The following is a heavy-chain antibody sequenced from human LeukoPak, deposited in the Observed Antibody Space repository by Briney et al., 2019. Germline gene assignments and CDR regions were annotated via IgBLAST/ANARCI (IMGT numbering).Heavy chain of an antibody. CDR3: ARGTKLMRDGYNN. Sequence: PSETLSLTCTVSGGSISSYYWSWIRQPPGKGLEWIGYIYYGGSTNYNPSLKSRVTISVDTSKNQFSLKLSSVTAADTAVYYCARGTKLMRDGYNNWGQGTLVTVSS. V-gene: IGHV4-59*01. D-gene: IGHD5-24*01. CDR1: GGSISSYY. J-gene: IGHJ4*02. CDR2: IYYGGST.